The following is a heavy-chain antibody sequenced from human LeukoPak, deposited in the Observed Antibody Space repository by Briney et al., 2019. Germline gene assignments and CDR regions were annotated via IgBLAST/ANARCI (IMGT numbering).Heavy chain of an antibody. CDR3: AKENGRELPIAITFDS. CDR2: IRYDGRKD. J-gene: IGHJ4*02. CDR1: GFNFRSYG. Sequence: GGSLRLSCAASGFNFRSYGMHWVRQAPGKGLEWVAFIRYDGRKDYRADSVKGRFTISRDNSKNTLYLQMNSLRAEDTAVYFCAKENGRELPIAITFDSWGQGSLVTVSS. D-gene: IGHD1-26*01. V-gene: IGHV3-30*02.